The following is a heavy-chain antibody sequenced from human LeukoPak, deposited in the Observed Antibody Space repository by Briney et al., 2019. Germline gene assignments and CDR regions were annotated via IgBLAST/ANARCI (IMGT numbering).Heavy chain of an antibody. CDR3: TRGPVYYYDSSGYYDDY. D-gene: IGHD3-22*01. CDR1: GFTFSGSA. Sequence: GGSLKLSCAASGFTFSGSAMHWVRQASGKGLEWVGRIRSKANSYATAYAASVKGRFTISRDDSKSTAYLQMNSLKTEDTAVYYCTRGPVYYYDSSGYYDDYWGQGTLVTVPS. CDR2: IRSKANSYAT. V-gene: IGHV3-73*01. J-gene: IGHJ4*02.